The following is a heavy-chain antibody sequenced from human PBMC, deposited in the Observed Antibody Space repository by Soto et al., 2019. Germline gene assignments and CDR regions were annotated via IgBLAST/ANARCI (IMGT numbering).Heavy chain of an antibody. CDR3: ARVEGILGESGSSGRIDY. J-gene: IGHJ4*02. V-gene: IGHV3-33*01. CDR2: IWFDGSGK. D-gene: IGHD6-6*01. Sequence: GGSLRLSCAASGFTFSSYGMHWVRQTPGKGLEWVAVIWFDGSGKYYADSVKGRFTISRDDSKNTLYLQMNSLRVEDTAIYHCARVEGILGESGSSGRIDYWGQGTLVTVSS. CDR1: GFTFSSYG.